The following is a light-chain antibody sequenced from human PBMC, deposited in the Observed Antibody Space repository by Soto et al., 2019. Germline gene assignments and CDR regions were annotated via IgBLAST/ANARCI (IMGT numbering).Light chain of an antibody. Sequence: DIQMTQSPSTLSASVGDRVAITCRASQSISVWLAWYQQKAGKAPNLLIYKASRLESGVPSRFSGSGSETDFTLTISRLEPEDFALYYCQHYYGTSPISFGQGTRLEIK. CDR3: QHYYGTSPIS. CDR2: KAS. CDR1: QSISVW. V-gene: IGKV1-5*03. J-gene: IGKJ5*01.